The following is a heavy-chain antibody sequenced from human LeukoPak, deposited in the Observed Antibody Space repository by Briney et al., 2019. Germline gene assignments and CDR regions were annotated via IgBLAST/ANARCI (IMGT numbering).Heavy chain of an antibody. V-gene: IGHV3-43*02. CDR1: GFTFYDYA. CDR2: ISGDGGST. J-gene: IGHJ4*02. CDR3: AKGGSGYTYDY. D-gene: IGHD5-12*01. Sequence: PGGSLRLSCAASGFTFYDYAMHWVRQAPGKGLEWVSVISGDGGSTYYAHSVRGRFTISRDNSKNSLYLQMNSLRTEDTALCYCAKGGSGYTYDYWGQGTLVTVSS.